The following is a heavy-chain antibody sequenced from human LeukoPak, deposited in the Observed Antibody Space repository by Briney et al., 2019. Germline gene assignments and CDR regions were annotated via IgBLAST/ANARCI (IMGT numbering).Heavy chain of an antibody. Sequence: GGSLRLSCAASGLTFSGDWMHWVRQAPGKGLEWVSRINGAGTSTTYADSVKGRFIISRDNAKNTLFLQMNSLRAEDTAVYYCARMVLSPSVAASWWFDPWGQGTLVTVSS. CDR3: ARMVLSPSVAASWWFDP. CDR2: INGAGTST. J-gene: IGHJ5*02. D-gene: IGHD6-19*01. V-gene: IGHV3-74*01. CDR1: GLTFSGDW.